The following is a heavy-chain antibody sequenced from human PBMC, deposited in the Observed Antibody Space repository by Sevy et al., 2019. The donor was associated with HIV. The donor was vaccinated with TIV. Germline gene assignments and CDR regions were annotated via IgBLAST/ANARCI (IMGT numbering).Heavy chain of an antibody. J-gene: IGHJ3*02. Sequence: GGSLRLSCAASGFTFDDYGMSWVRQAPGKGLEWVSGINWNGGSTGYADSVKGRFTISRDNAKNSLYLQMNSLRAEDTALYHWARETNWQQLPPGWNAFDIWGQGTMVTVSS. CDR3: ARETNWQQLPPGWNAFDI. CDR2: INWNGGST. D-gene: IGHD6-13*01. CDR1: GFTFDDYG. V-gene: IGHV3-20*01.